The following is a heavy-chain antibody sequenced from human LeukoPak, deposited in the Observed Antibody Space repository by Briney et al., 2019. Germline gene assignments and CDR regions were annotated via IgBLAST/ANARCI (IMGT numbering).Heavy chain of an antibody. CDR3: AREGTIFGVVIIPSKGDFDY. V-gene: IGHV1-2*02. D-gene: IGHD3-3*01. CDR2: INPNSGGT. J-gene: IGHJ4*02. Sequence: ASVKVSCKASGYTFTGYYMRWVRQAPGQGLEWMGWINPNSGGTNYAQKFQGRVTMTRDTSISTAYMELSRLRSDDTAVYYCAREGTIFGVVIIPSKGDFDYWGQGTLVTVSS. CDR1: GYTFTGYY.